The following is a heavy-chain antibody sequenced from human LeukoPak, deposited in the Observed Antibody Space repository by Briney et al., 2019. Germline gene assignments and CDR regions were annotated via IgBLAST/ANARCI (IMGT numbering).Heavy chain of an antibody. D-gene: IGHD1-26*01. CDR3: ASSSGSSKFDS. CDR1: GFTFRIYA. CDR2: ISGAGGST. J-gene: IGHJ4*02. Sequence: GGSLRLSCAASGFTFRIYAMTWVRQAPGKGLDWVSTISGAGGSTYYANSVTGRFTISRDNSKNTLYLQVNSLRAEDTAVYYCASSSGSSKFDSWGQGTLVTVSS. V-gene: IGHV3-23*01.